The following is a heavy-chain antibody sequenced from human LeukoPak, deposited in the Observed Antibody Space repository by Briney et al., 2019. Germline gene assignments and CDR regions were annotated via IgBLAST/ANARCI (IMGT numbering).Heavy chain of an antibody. CDR2: IIPIFGTA. Sequence: GSSVKVSCKASGGTFSSYAISWVRQAPGQGLEWMGGIIPIFGTANYAQKFQGRVTITADESTSTAYMELSSLRSEDTAVYYCARVIRERRAVAPGDSPPSDYYYYYMDVWGKGTTVTVSS. D-gene: IGHD1-14*01. CDR1: GGTFSSYA. V-gene: IGHV1-69*01. J-gene: IGHJ6*03. CDR3: ARVIRERRAVAPGDSPPSDYYYYYMDV.